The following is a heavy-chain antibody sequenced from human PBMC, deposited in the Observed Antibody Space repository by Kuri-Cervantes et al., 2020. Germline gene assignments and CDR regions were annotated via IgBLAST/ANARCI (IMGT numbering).Heavy chain of an antibody. Sequence: SQTLSLTCAVSGGSISSGGYSWSWIRQHPGKGLEWIGYIYYSGSTYYNPSLKSRVTISVDTSKNQFSLKLSSVTAADTAVYYCARDLYSGSYFYYWGQGTLVTVSS. CDR2: IYYSGST. J-gene: IGHJ4*02. CDR1: GGSISSGGYS. CDR3: ARDLYSGSYFYY. D-gene: IGHD1-26*01. V-gene: IGHV4-31*02.